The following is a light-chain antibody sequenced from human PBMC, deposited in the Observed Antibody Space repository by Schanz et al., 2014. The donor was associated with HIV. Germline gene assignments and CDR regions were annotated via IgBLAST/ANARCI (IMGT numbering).Light chain of an antibody. CDR3: QNTGSAPLT. CDR2: SAS. V-gene: IGKV1-27*01. Sequence: DFQMTKSPSSLDASVGDRVTITCRERKDISNYLAWYQQRPGQVPRLLIDSASTLQTGVPSRFSGSGSGTDFTLTINSLQPEDFATYYCQNTGSAPLTFGGSPKVE. J-gene: IGKJ4*01. CDR1: KDISNY.